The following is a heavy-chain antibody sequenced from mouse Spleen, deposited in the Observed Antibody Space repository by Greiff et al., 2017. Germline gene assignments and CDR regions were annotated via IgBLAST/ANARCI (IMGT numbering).Heavy chain of an antibody. CDR3: ARQDSYYSYDGGNYFDY. CDR1: GYTFTSYW. J-gene: IGHJ2*01. CDR2: IDPSDSYT. V-gene: IGHV1-59*01. D-gene: IGHD2-12*01. Sequence: QVQLQQPGAELVRPGTSVKLSCKASGYTFTSYWMHWVKQRPGQGLEWIGVIDPSDSYTNYNQKFKGKATLTVDTSSSTAYMQLSSLTSEDSAVYYCARQDSYYSYDGGNYFDYWGQGTTLTVSS.